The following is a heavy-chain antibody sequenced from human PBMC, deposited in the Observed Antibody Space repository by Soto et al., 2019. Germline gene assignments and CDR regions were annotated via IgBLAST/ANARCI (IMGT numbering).Heavy chain of an antibody. D-gene: IGHD4-17*01. V-gene: IGHV4-31*03. CDR3: ARARLRAVYAFDF. Sequence: PSETLSLTCTLSGVSIASGAYYWTWVRQHPGKGLEWIGYINYNGNTYFSPSLKSRLTISIDTSKNQFSLKLSSVTAADTSMYYCARARLRAVYAFDFWGQGTMVTVSS. J-gene: IGHJ3*01. CDR1: GVSIASGAYY. CDR2: INYNGNT.